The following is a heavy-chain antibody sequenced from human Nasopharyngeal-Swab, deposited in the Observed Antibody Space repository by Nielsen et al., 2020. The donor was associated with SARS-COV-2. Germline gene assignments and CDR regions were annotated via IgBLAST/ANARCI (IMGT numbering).Heavy chain of an antibody. CDR3: ARVNLYYYDSSGYYSEAFDI. Sequence: VRQAPGKGLEWVSYISSSSSTIYYADSVKGRFTISRDNAENSLYLQMNSLRAEDTAVYYCARVNLYYYDSSGYYSEAFDIWGQGAMVTVSS. CDR2: ISSSSSTI. V-gene: IGHV3-48*04. D-gene: IGHD3-22*01. J-gene: IGHJ3*02.